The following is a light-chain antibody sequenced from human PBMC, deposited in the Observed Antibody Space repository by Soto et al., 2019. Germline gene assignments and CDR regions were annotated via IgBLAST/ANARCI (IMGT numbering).Light chain of an antibody. CDR3: QQYDTYPWT. CDR1: QRMSAW. J-gene: IGKJ1*01. V-gene: IGKV1-5*01. CDR2: DAS. Sequence: DIQMTQSPTTLSASVGDRVIITCRASQRMSAWLAWYQQKPGIAPKLLIYDASSLEDGVPSRFSGSGSGTDFTLTINSLQPDYLATYYCQQYDTYPWTFGQGTKVEIK.